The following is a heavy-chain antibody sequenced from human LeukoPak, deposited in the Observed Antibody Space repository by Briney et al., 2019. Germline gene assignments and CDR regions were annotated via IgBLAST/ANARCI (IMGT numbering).Heavy chain of an antibody. V-gene: IGHV3-30*03. CDR1: GFTFSSYC. Sequence: PGGSLRLSCAASGFTFSSYCMHWVRQAPGKGLEWVAVISYDGSNKYYADSVKGRFTISRDNSKNTLYLQMNSLRAEDTAVYYCARGLPNYYGMDVWGQGTTVTVSS. J-gene: IGHJ6*02. CDR3: ARGLPNYYGMDV. CDR2: ISYDGSNK.